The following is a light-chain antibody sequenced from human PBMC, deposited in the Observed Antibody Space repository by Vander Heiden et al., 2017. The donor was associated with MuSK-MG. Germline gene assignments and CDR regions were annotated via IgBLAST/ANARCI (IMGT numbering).Light chain of an antibody. CDR3: QQANSFPYT. CDR1: EGISSW. J-gene: IGKJ2*01. V-gene: IGKV1-12*01. CDR2: FAS. Sequence: DIQMTQSPSSVSASVGDRITISCRASEGISSWLAWYQQKPGQAPKLLIYFASTLQSGVPSRVCGSGSGTECTLTLSSLQPEDVATYYCQQANSFPYTFGQGTKVDI.